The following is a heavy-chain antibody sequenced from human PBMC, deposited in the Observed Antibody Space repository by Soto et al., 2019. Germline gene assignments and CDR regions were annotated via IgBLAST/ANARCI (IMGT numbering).Heavy chain of an antibody. CDR3: ARLLYSFYDY. CDR2: INHSGST. Sequence: NPSETLSLTCAVYGGSFSGYYWSWIRQPPGKGLEWIGEINHSGSTNYNPSLKSRVTISVDTSKNQFSLKLSSVTAADTAVYYCARLLYSFYDYWGQGTPVTVSS. CDR1: GGSFSGYY. J-gene: IGHJ4*02. V-gene: IGHV4-34*01. D-gene: IGHD1-26*01.